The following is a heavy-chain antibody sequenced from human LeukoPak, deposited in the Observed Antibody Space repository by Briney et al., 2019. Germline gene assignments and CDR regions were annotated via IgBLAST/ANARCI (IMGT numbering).Heavy chain of an antibody. V-gene: IGHV3-9*03. J-gene: IGHJ4*02. CDR3: AKGSDFWSGYGHFDY. CDR2: ISWNSGSI. CDR1: GFTFSSYE. Sequence: GGSLRLSCAASGFTFSSYEMNWVRQAPGKGLEWVSGISWNSGSIGYADSVKGRFTISRDNAKNSLYLQMNSLRAEDMALYYCAKGSDFWSGYGHFDYWGQGTLVTVSS. D-gene: IGHD3-3*01.